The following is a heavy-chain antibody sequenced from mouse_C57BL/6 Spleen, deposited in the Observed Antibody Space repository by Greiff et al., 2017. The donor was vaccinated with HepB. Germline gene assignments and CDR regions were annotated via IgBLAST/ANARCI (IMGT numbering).Heavy chain of an antibody. V-gene: IGHV1-82*01. CDR3: ARSGYYGSSPYFDY. CDR2: IYPGDGDT. CDR1: GYAFSSSW. Sequence: QVQLKESGPELVKPGASVKISCKASGYAFSSSWMNWVKQRPGKGLEWIGRIYPGDGDTNYNGKFKGKATLTADKSSSTAYMQLSSLTSEDSAVYFSARSGYYGSSPYFDYWGQGTTLTVSS. J-gene: IGHJ2*01. D-gene: IGHD1-1*01.